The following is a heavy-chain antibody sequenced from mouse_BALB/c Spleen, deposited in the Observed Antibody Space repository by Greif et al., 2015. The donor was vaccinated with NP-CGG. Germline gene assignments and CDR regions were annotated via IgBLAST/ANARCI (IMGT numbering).Heavy chain of an antibody. J-gene: IGHJ1*01. CDR2: ISSGGGST. Sequence: DVQLVESGGGLVKPGGSLKLSCAASGFAFSSYDMSWVRQTPEKRLEWVAYISSGGGSTYYPDTVKGRFTISRDNAKNTLYLQMSSLKSEDTAMYYCARHPLYYGSSYVHWYFDVWGAGTTVTVSS. D-gene: IGHD1-1*01. CDR3: ARHPLYYGSSYVHWYFDV. CDR1: GFAFSSYD. V-gene: IGHV5-12-1*01.